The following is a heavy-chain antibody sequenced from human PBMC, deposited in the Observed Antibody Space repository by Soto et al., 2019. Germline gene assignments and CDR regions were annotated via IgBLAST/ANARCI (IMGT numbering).Heavy chain of an antibody. CDR2: ISYDGSNK. CDR1: GFTFSSYA. V-gene: IGHV3-30-3*01. J-gene: IGHJ4*02. CDR3: ARDTPYYYDSSGLPGD. D-gene: IGHD3-22*01. Sequence: QVQLVESGGGVVQPGRSLRLSCAASGFTFSSYAMHWVRQAPGKGLEWVAVISYDGSNKYYADSVKGRFTISRDNSKNTLYLQRNSLRAEDTAVYYCARDTPYYYDSSGLPGDWGQGTLVTVSS.